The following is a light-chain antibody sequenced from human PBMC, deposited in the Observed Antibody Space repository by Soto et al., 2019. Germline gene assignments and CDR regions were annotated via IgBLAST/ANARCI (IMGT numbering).Light chain of an antibody. CDR2: EGN. Sequence: QSALTQPASVSGSPGQSITISCLGTTRDVGSYTLVSWYQQHTGKAPKIIIYEGNKRPSGVSNRFSGSKSGNTASLTISGLQAEDEAEYYCCSYAGTSSWLLGGGTKLTVL. CDR3: CSYAGTSSWL. CDR1: TRDVGSYTL. J-gene: IGLJ3*02. V-gene: IGLV2-23*01.